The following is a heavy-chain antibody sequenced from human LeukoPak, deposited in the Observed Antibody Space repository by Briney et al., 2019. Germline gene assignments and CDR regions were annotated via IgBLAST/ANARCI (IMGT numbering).Heavy chain of an antibody. J-gene: IGHJ4*02. CDR2: INHSGST. D-gene: IGHD1-20*01. CDR3: ARLYNWNYFNC. V-gene: IGHV4-34*01. CDR1: GGSFSGYY. Sequence: SETLSLTCAVYGGSFSGYYWSWIRQPPGKGLEWIGEINHSGSTNYNPSLKSRVTMSVDTSKNQFSLKLSSVTAADTAVYYCARLYNWNYFNCWGQGTLVTVSS.